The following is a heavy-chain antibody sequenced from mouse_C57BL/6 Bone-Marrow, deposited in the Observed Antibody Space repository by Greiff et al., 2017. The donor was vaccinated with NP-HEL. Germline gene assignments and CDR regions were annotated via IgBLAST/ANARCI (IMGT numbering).Heavy chain of an antibody. CDR1: GYTFTNYW. D-gene: IGHD1-1*01. CDR3: ALITTVGGFAY. CDR2: IYPGGGYT. V-gene: IGHV1-63*01. Sequence: QVQLQQSGAELVRPGTSVKMSCKASGYTFTNYWIGWAKQRPGHGLEWIGDIYPGGGYTNYNEKFKGKATLTADKSSSTAYMQFSSLTSEDSAIYYCALITTVGGFAYWGQGTLVTVSA. J-gene: IGHJ3*01.